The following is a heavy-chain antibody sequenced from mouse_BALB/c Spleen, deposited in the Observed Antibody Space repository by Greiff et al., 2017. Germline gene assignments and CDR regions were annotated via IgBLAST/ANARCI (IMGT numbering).Heavy chain of an antibody. Sequence: EVQRVESGGGLVQPGGSRKLSCAASGFTFSSFGMHWVRQAPEKGLEWVAYISSGSSTIYYADTVKGRFTISRDNPKNTLFLQMTSLRSEDTAMYYCARSNRPYYAMDYWGQGTSVTVSS. CDR1: GFTFSSFG. CDR3: ARSNRPYYAMDY. V-gene: IGHV5-17*02. CDR2: ISSGSSTI. J-gene: IGHJ4*01. D-gene: IGHD2-14*01.